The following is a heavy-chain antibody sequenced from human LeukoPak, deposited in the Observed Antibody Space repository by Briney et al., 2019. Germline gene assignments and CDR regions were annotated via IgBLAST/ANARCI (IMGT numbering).Heavy chain of an antibody. CDR2: TNPNSGNT. Sequence: ASVKVSCKASGYTFTSYDINWVRQATGQGLEWMGWTNPNSGNTGYAQKFQGRVTMTRNTSISTAYMELSSLRSEDTAVYYCASDLGYCSGGSCFNWFDPWGQGTLVTVSS. J-gene: IGHJ5*02. D-gene: IGHD2-15*01. V-gene: IGHV1-8*01. CDR1: GYTFTSYD. CDR3: ASDLGYCSGGSCFNWFDP.